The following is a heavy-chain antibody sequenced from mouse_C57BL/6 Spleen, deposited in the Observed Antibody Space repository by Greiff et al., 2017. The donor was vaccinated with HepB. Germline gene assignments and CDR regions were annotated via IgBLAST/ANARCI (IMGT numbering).Heavy chain of an antibody. CDR3: ARHYYGSSSWYFDV. J-gene: IGHJ1*03. D-gene: IGHD1-1*01. CDR1: GFTFSDYG. CDR2: ISSGSSTI. V-gene: IGHV5-17*01. Sequence: EVHLVESGGGLVKPGGSLKLSCAASGFTFSDYGMHWVRQAPEKGLEWVAYISSGSSTIYYADTVKGRFTISRDNAKNTLFLQMTSLRSEDTAMYYCARHYYGSSSWYFDVWGTGTTVTVSS.